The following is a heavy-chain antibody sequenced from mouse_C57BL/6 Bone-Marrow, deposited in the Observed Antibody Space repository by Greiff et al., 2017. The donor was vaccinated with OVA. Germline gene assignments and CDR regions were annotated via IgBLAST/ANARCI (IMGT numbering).Heavy chain of an antibody. J-gene: IGHJ1*03. CDR2: IHPNSGST. D-gene: IGHD2-1*01. CDR1: GYTFTSYW. Sequence: VQLQQPGAELVKPGASVKLSCKASGYTFTSYWMHWVKQRPGQGLEWIGMIHPNSGSTNYNEKFKSKATLTVDKSSSTAYIQLSSLTSEDSAVYYCARSYGNYWYFDVWGTGTTVTVSS. CDR3: ARSYGNYWYFDV. V-gene: IGHV1-64*01.